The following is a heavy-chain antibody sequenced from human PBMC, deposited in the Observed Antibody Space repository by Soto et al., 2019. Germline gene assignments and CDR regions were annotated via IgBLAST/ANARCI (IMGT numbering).Heavy chain of an antibody. CDR1: GDSIIGIYH. V-gene: IGHV4-38-2*01. CDR2: IYHSGST. CDR3: ARVGPYCGGDCYSPPP. D-gene: IGHD2-21*02. J-gene: IGHJ5*02. Sequence: PSETLSLTCAVSGDSIIGIYHWGWIRQPPGKGLEWIGTIYHSGSTYYNPSLKSRVTISVDASENHFSLKLSSVTAADTAVYYCARVGPYCGGDCYSPPPWGQGTLVTVSS.